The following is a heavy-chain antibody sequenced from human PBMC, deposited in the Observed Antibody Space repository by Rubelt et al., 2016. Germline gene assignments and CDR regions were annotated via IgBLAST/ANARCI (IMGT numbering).Heavy chain of an antibody. Sequence: QVQLQQWGAGLLKPSETLSLTCAVYGGSFSGYYWSWIRQPPGKGLEWIGEINHSGSTNYNPSPKSRVAISGDTAKNQFSLKLSSVTAADTAVYYCARGRGIVSTDWGQGTLVTVSS. D-gene: IGHD2-21*01. CDR3: ARGRGIVSTD. J-gene: IGHJ4*02. CDR1: GGSFSGYY. CDR2: INHSGST. V-gene: IGHV4-34*01.